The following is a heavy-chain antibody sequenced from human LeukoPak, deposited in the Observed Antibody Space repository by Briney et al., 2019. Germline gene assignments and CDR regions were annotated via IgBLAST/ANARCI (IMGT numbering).Heavy chain of an antibody. CDR3: ARGDHYYDSSGYYSWFDP. Sequence: GGSLRLSCAASGFTFSSYEMNWVRQAPGKGLEWVSYISNSGSTIYYTDSVKGRFTISRDNSKNTLYLQMNSLRAEDTAVYYCARGDHYYDSSGYYSWFDPWGQGTLVTVSS. CDR2: ISNSGSTI. CDR1: GFTFSSYE. J-gene: IGHJ5*02. V-gene: IGHV3-48*03. D-gene: IGHD3-22*01.